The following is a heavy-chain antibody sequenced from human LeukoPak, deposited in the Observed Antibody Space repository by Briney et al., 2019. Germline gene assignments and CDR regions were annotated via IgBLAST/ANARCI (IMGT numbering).Heavy chain of an antibody. CDR2: ISYDGSKK. CDR3: ARSTWDDAFDI. Sequence: GESLRLSCAASGLTFSSYAMHWVRQAPGKGLEWVAVISYDGSKKYYADSVKGRFTISRDNSKKTLYLQMNSLRAEDTAVYYCARSTWDDAFDIWGQGTMVTASS. D-gene: IGHD1-26*01. J-gene: IGHJ3*02. V-gene: IGHV3-30-3*01. CDR1: GLTFSSYA.